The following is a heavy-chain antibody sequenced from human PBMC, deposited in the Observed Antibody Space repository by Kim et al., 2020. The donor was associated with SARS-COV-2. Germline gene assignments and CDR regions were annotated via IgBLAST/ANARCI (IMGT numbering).Heavy chain of an antibody. Sequence: KYSQKFQGRVTITRDTSAGTAYMEMSSLRSEDTAVYYCARYSSGWYGPDYWGQGTLVTVSS. D-gene: IGHD6-19*01. J-gene: IGHJ4*02. CDR3: ARYSSGWYGPDY. V-gene: IGHV1-3*01.